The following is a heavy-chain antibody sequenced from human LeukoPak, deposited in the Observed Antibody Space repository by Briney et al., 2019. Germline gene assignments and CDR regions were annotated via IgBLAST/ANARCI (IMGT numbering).Heavy chain of an antibody. Sequence: KPSETLSLTCTVSGVSISSYYWSWIRQPPGKGLEWIGYIYYSGSTYYNPSLKSRVTISVDTSKNQFSLKLSSVTAADTAVYYCARGSIAARPFDYWGQGTLVTVSS. CDR1: GVSISSYY. V-gene: IGHV4-59*06. CDR3: ARGSIAARPFDY. CDR2: IYYSGST. J-gene: IGHJ4*02. D-gene: IGHD6-6*01.